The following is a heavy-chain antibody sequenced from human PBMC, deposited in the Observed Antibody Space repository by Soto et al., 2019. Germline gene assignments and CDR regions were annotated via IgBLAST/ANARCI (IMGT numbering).Heavy chain of an antibody. D-gene: IGHD2-2*01. V-gene: IGHV3-30-3*01. CDR2: ISFDGSNT. J-gene: IGHJ4*02. CDR1: GFTFSYYT. Sequence: QVQLVESGGGVVQPGKSLRLSCEASGFTFSYYTMHWVRQAPGKGLEWVAVISFDGSNTYYADYVKGRFNISSDNSKNTLYLQMNSLRAEDTAVYYCASSSERGFCISTSCPTPFFDYWGQGTLVTVSS. CDR3: ASSSERGFCISTSCPTPFFDY.